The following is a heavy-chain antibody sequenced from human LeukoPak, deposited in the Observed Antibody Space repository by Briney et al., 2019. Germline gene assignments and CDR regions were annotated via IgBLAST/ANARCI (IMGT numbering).Heavy chain of an antibody. CDR3: AKDTGRSSLFLTVRWFDP. CDR2: ISGSGGST. Sequence: PGGSLRLSCAASGFTFSSYAMSWVRQAPGKGLEWVSAISGSGGSTYYADSVKGRFTISRDNSKNTLYLQMNSLRAEDTAVYYCAKDTGRSSLFLTVRWFDPWGQGTLVTVSS. V-gene: IGHV3-23*01. D-gene: IGHD6-19*01. J-gene: IGHJ5*02. CDR1: GFTFSSYA.